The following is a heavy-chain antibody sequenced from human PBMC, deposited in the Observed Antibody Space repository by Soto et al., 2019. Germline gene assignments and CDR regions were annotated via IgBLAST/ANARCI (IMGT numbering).Heavy chain of an antibody. CDR2: INPNSGGT. CDR3: SRDCGYGSSSNDY. V-gene: IGHV1-2*02. D-gene: IGHD6-13*01. Sequence: QVQLVQSGAEVKKPGASVKVSCKASGYTFTGYYMHWVRQAPGQGLEWMGWINPNSGGTNYAQKFQGRVTMTRDTCISTAYMELSRMRSDDTAVYYCSRDCGYGSSSNDYWGQGTLVTVSS. CDR1: GYTFTGYY. J-gene: IGHJ4*02.